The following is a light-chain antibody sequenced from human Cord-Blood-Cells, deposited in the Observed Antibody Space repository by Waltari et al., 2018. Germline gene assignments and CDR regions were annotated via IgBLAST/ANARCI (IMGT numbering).Light chain of an antibody. Sequence: QSALTQPASVSGSPGQSITIPCTGTSSDVGSYNLLSWYQQHPGKAPKLMIYEGSKRPSGVSNRFSGSKSGNTASLTISGLQAEDEADYYCCSYAGSSTSWVFGGGTKLTVL. CDR3: CSYAGSSTSWV. V-gene: IGLV2-23*01. CDR1: SSDVGSYNL. CDR2: EGS. J-gene: IGLJ3*02.